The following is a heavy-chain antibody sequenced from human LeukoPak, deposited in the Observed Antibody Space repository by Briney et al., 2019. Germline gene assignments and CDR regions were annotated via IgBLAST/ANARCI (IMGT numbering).Heavy chain of an antibody. J-gene: IGHJ2*01. Sequence: SQTLSLTRAISGDSVSSNSAAWNWISQSPSRGLEWLGRTYFRSKWYNDFAASVRGRITINADTSKNQFSLQLNSVTPEDTAVYYCVRQREQVMLYYYFDLWGRGTLVTVSS. V-gene: IGHV6-1*01. CDR1: GDSVSSNSAA. CDR3: VRQREQVMLYYYFDL. CDR2: TYFRSKWYN. D-gene: IGHD1-26*01.